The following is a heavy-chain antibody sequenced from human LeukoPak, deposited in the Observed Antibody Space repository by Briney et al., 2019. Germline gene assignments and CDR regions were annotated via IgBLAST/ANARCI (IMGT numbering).Heavy chain of an antibody. CDR1: GYSFTSYW. CDR3: ARRRDPGAFDI. CDR2: IYPGDSDT. V-gene: IGHV5-51*01. D-gene: IGHD5-24*01. Sequence: GESLKISCKGSGYSFTSYWIGWVRQMPGKGLEWMGIIYPGDSDTIYSPSFQGQVTISADKPISTTYLQWSSLKASDTAMYYCARRRDPGAFDIWGQGTMVTVSS. J-gene: IGHJ3*02.